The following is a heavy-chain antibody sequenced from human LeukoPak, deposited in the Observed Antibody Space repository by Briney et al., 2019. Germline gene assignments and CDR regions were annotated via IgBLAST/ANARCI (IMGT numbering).Heavy chain of an antibody. D-gene: IGHD5-12*01. J-gene: IGHJ4*02. CDR3: AKGSYSGFSARADY. Sequence: PGGSLRLSCAASGFTFSSYAMSWVRQAPGKGLEWVSAISGSGGSTYYADSVKGRFTISRDNSKNTLYLQMNSLRAEDTAVYYCAKGSYSGFSARADYWGQGTLVTVSS. V-gene: IGHV3-23*01. CDR1: GFTFSSYA. CDR2: ISGSGGST.